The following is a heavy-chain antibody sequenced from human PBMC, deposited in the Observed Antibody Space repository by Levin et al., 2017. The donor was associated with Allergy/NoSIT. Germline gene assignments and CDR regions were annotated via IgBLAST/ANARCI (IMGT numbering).Heavy chain of an antibody. CDR3: ARHLGYSGYGLDAFDI. CDR1: GGSISKSHYY. J-gene: IGHJ3*02. V-gene: IGHV4-39*01. CDR2: IHTLGSA. D-gene: IGHD5-12*01. Sequence: SETLSLTCTVSGGSISKSHYYWGWIRQPPGTGLEWIVSIHTLGSAYYNPSLKSRVSISIDTSKNQFSLNLSSVTAADTAAFYCARHLGYSGYGLDAFDIWGQGTMVTVSS.